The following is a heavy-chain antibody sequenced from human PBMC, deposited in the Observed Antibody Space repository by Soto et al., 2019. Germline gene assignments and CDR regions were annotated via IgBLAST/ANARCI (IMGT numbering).Heavy chain of an antibody. V-gene: IGHV1-69*01. CDR3: ARDPALSTVVNPGRSWFDP. CDR1: GGTFSSYA. CDR2: IIPSFGTA. J-gene: IGHJ5*02. D-gene: IGHD4-17*01. Sequence: QVQLVQSGAEVKKPGSSVKVSCKASGGTFSSYAISWVRQAPGQGLEWMGGIIPSFGTANYAQKFQGSVTITADESTSTAYMELSSLRSEDTAVYYCARDPALSTVVNPGRSWFDPWGQGTLVTVSS.